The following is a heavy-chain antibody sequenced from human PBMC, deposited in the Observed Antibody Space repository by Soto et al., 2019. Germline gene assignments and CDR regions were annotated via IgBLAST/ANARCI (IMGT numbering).Heavy chain of an antibody. CDR1: GFTFSSYA. Sequence: GGSLRLSCAASGFTFSSYAMSWVRQAPGKGLEWVSAISGSGGSTYYADSVKGRFTISRDNSKNTLYLQMNSLRAEDTAVYYCAKASAYYDFWSGYYKTEYYYGMDVWGQGTTVTVSS. D-gene: IGHD3-3*01. V-gene: IGHV3-23*01. CDR2: ISGSGGST. J-gene: IGHJ6*02. CDR3: AKASAYYDFWSGYYKTEYYYGMDV.